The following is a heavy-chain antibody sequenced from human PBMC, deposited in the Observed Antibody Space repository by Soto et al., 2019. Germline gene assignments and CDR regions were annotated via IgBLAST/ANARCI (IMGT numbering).Heavy chain of an antibody. CDR2: ISAYNGNT. V-gene: IGHV1-18*01. D-gene: IGHD1-26*01. CDR3: ARDAAVGLFDY. Sequence: ASVKVSCKASGYTFTSYGISWVRQAPGQGLEWMGWISAYNGNTNYAQKFQGRVTITADESTSTAYMELSSLRSEDTAVYYCARDAAVGLFDYWGQGTLVTVSS. J-gene: IGHJ4*02. CDR1: GYTFTSYG.